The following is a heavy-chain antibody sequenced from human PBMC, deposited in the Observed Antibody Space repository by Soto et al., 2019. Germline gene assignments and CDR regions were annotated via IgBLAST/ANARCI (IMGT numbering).Heavy chain of an antibody. J-gene: IGHJ5*02. CDR1: GGSISSGDYY. D-gene: IGHD3-22*01. V-gene: IGHV4-30-4*01. CDR3: ARGGASGYYYDNWFDP. CDR2: IYYSGST. Sequence: QVQLQESGPGLVKPSQTLSLTCTVSGGSISSGDYYWSWIRQPPGKGLEWIGYIYYSGSTYYNPSLKSRVTISVDTSKNQFSLKLSSVTAADTAVYYCARGGASGYYYDNWFDPWGQGTLVTVSS.